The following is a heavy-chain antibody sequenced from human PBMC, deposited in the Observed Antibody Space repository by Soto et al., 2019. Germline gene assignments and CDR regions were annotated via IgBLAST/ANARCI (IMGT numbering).Heavy chain of an antibody. CDR3: AKDLPLYCLGPYCHSGQDEAFDI. CDR2: ISGDGGRS. Sequence: RFSCVASGSPSTDFAMTWVRLPPGKGLEWVSTISGDGGRSYYADSVKGRFTVSRDNLKKTLYLQLTSLRADDTAVYYCAKDLPLYCLGPYCHSGQDEAFDIWGQGTMVTVSS. D-gene: IGHD2-15*01. V-gene: IGHV3-23*01. CDR1: GSPSTDFA. J-gene: IGHJ3*02.